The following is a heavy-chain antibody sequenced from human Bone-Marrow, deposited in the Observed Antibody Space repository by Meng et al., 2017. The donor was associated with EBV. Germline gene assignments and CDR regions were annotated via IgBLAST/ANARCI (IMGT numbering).Heavy chain of an antibody. D-gene: IGHD6-19*01. V-gene: IGHV1-46*01. Sequence: GQPVQSGGGVKKPGALGKVSCKASGYTFTSYYMHWVRQAPGQGLEWMGIINPSGGSTSYAQKFQGRVTMTRDTSTSTVYMELSSLRSEDTAVYYCARVSIAVAGIGPWGQGTLVTVSS. J-gene: IGHJ5*02. CDR1: GYTFTSYY. CDR2: INPSGGST. CDR3: ARVSIAVAGIGP.